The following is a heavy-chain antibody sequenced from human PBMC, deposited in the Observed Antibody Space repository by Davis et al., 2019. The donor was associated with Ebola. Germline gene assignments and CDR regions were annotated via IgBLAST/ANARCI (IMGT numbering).Heavy chain of an antibody. CDR2: ISGSGGST. CDR1: GFTFSSYA. V-gene: IGHV3-23*01. J-gene: IGHJ4*02. D-gene: IGHD6-19*01. CDR3: ARGSGWYTEYYFDY. Sequence: GGSLRLSCAASGFTFSSYAMSWVRQAPGKGLEWVSAISGSGGSTYYADSVKGRFTISRDNSKNTLYLQMNSLRAEDTAVYYCARGSGWYTEYYFDYWGQGTLVTVSS.